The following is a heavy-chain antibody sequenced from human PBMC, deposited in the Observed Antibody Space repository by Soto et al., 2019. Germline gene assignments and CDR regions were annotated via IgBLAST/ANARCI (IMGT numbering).Heavy chain of an antibody. V-gene: IGHV4-59*01. Sequence: PSETLALSCTVSGDSSSCYYWSWLRQPPGKGLEWIGYIYKTGSTNYNPSLESRVSISLDTSNNRFSLKMNSVTATDTAVYYCAIESNSHGAVVLEYSAQRSPVPVS. J-gene: IGHJ1*01. CDR1: GDSSSCYY. CDR3: AIESNSHGAVVLEY. CDR2: IYKTGST. D-gene: IGHD2-15*01.